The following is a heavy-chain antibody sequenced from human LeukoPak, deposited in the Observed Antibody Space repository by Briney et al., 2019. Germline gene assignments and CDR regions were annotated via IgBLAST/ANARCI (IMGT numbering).Heavy chain of an antibody. CDR1: GFTFSSYG. Sequence: GGSLRLSCAASGFTFSSYGMHWVRQAPGKGLEWVAVIWSDGSNKYYADSVKGRLTISRDNSKNTLFLQMNSLRTEDTAVYYCARDSLGTSSGWFDPWGQGTLVTVSS. D-gene: IGHD6-19*01. J-gene: IGHJ5*02. V-gene: IGHV3-33*01. CDR2: IWSDGSNK. CDR3: ARDSLGTSSGWFDP.